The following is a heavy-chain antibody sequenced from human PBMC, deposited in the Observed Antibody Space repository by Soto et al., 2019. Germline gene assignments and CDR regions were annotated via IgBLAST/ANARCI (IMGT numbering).Heavy chain of an antibody. CDR2: IYYSGST. J-gene: IGHJ6*02. V-gene: IGHV4-61*01. D-gene: IGHD1-7*01. Sequence: QVQLQESGPGLVKPSETLSLTCTVSGGSVSSGSYYWSWIRQPPGKGLEWIGYIYYSGSTNYNPSLMSRVTISVDTSKNQFSLKLSSVTAADTAVYYCARDTGTTGRVYYYYYYGMDVWGQGTTVTVSS. CDR3: ARDTGTTGRVYYYYYYGMDV. CDR1: GGSVSSGSYY.